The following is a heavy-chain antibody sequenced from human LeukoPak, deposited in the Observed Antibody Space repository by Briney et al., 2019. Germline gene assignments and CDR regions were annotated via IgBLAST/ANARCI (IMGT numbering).Heavy chain of an antibody. CDR3: AKTRTYCGGDCYSGDAFDI. Sequence: KSSETLSLTCTVSGGSISSSSYYWGWIRQPPGKGLEWIGSIYYSGSTYYNPSLKSRVTISVDTSKNQFSLKLSSVTAADTAVYYCAKTRTYCGGDCYSGDAFDIWGQGTMVTVSS. J-gene: IGHJ3*02. D-gene: IGHD2-21*02. V-gene: IGHV4-39*01. CDR1: GGSISSSSYY. CDR2: IYYSGST.